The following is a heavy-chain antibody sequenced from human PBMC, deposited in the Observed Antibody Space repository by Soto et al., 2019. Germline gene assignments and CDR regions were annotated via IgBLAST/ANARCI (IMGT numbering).Heavy chain of an antibody. CDR2: IIPIFGTV. D-gene: IGHD5-18*01. CDR1: GGSFSSNP. J-gene: IGHJ4*02. CDR3: ARGGRGYSSAPRYYFDY. Sequence: HVQLVQSGSEVKKPGSSVKVSCKASGGSFSSNPISWVRQAPGQGLEWMAGIIPIFGTVHYAQRFQGRVTITADESTSTAYMELTSLRSEDTAVYFCARGGRGYSSAPRYYFDYWGQGTLVTVSS. V-gene: IGHV1-69*01.